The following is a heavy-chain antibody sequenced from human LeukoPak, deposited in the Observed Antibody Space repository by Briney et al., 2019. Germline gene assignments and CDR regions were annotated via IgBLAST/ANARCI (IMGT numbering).Heavy chain of an antibody. CDR2: IYTSGST. V-gene: IGHV4-61*02. Sequence: SETLSLTCTVSGGSISSDSYYWSWIRQPAGKGLEWIGRIYTSGSTNYNPSLKSRVTISVDTSKNQFSLKLSSVTAADTAVYYCARGRRPYYFDYWGQGTLVTVSS. J-gene: IGHJ4*02. CDR3: ARGRRPYYFDY. CDR1: GGSISSDSYY.